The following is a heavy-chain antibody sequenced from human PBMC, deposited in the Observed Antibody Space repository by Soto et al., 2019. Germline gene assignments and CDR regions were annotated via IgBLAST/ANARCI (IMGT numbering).Heavy chain of an antibody. V-gene: IGHV1-69*06. CDR1: GGTFSSYA. Sequence: QVQLVQSGAEVKKPGSSVKVSCKASGGTFSSYAISWVRQAPGQGLEWMGGIIPIFGTANYAQKLQGRVTMTTDTSTSTAYMELRSLRSDDTAVYYCARDDLTVTTKYELNDYWGQGTLVTVSS. J-gene: IGHJ4*02. CDR3: ARDDLTVTTKYELNDY. CDR2: IIPIFGTA. D-gene: IGHD4-17*01.